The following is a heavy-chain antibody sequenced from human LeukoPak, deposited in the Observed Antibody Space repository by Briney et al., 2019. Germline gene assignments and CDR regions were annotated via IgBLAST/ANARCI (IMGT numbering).Heavy chain of an antibody. Sequence: SETLSLTCAVYGGSFSGYYWSWIRQPPGKGLEWIGEINHSGSTNYNPSLKSRVTISVDTSKNQFSLELSSVTAADTAVYYCASSVVTAIYDAFDIWGQGTMVTVSS. CDR2: INHSGST. D-gene: IGHD2-21*02. CDR1: GGSFSGYY. V-gene: IGHV4-34*01. CDR3: ASSVVTAIYDAFDI. J-gene: IGHJ3*02.